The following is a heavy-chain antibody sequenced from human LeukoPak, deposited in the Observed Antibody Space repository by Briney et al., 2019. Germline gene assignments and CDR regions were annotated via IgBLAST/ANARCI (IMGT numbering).Heavy chain of an antibody. J-gene: IGHJ4*02. CDR2: IYSGGST. D-gene: IGHD6-19*01. CDR1: GFTVSTNY. CDR3: ARGWYSSGWYYFDY. V-gene: IGHV3-53*01. Sequence: PGGSLRRSCAASGFTVSTNYMSWVRQAPGKGLECVSVIYSGGSTNYADSVKGGFTISTDNSKNTLYLQMNSLRAEDTAVYYCARGWYSSGWYYFDYWGQGTLVTVSS.